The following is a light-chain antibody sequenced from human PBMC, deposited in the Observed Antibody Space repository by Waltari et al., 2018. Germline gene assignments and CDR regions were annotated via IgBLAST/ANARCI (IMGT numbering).Light chain of an antibody. V-gene: IGLV2-14*03. CDR2: DVV. J-gene: IGLJ3*02. CDR3: TSYTTGSTLVV. CDR1: SSDVGAFNF. Sequence: QSALTQPASVSGSPGQSITITCTGTSSDVGAFNFVSWYQEHPGKAPKLLIYDVVNRPSGFSNRFSGSKSGNTASLTISGLQAEDEADYYCTSYTTGSTLVVFGGGTKLTVL.